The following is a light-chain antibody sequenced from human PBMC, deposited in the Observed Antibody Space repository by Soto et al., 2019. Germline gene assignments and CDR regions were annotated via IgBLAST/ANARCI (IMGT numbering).Light chain of an antibody. CDR3: QQYGSSPWT. CDR1: QSVGSN. V-gene: IGKV3-15*01. CDR2: DAS. J-gene: IGKJ1*01. Sequence: EIVITQSPATLAVSPGERVTLSCRARQSVGSNLAWYQQTPGQAPRVVIYDASTRATVIPARFSGSGSGTEFTLTISSLQSEDFAVYYCQQYGSSPWTSGQGTKVDIK.